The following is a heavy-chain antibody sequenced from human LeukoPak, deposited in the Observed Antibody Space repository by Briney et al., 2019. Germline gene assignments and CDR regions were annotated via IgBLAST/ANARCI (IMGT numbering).Heavy chain of an antibody. D-gene: IGHD1-1*01. CDR3: TRDTTRYLDY. Sequence: PGGSLRLSCAASGFTFSSHWMTWVRQAPGKGLEWVANINQDGSERYYVDSVKGRFTISRDNSKNTLYLQMNSLRAEDTAVYYCTRDTTRYLDYWGQGTLVTVSS. J-gene: IGHJ4*02. CDR1: GFTFSSHW. CDR2: INQDGSER. V-gene: IGHV3-7*01.